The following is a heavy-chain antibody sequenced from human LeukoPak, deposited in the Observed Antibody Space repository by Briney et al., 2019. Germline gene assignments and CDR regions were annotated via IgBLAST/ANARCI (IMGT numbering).Heavy chain of an antibody. Sequence: SETLSLTCTVSGYSISSGYYWGWIRQPPGKGLEWIGSIYHSGSTYYNPSLKSRVTISVDTSKNQFSLKLSSVTAADTAVYYCASAPIAYGSGSNNWFDPWGQGTLVTVSS. CDR3: ASAPIAYGSGSNNWFDP. V-gene: IGHV4-38-2*02. CDR1: GYSISSGYY. D-gene: IGHD3-10*01. J-gene: IGHJ5*02. CDR2: IYHSGST.